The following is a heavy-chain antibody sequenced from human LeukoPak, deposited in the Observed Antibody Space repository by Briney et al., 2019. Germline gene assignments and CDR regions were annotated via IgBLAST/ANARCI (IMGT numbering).Heavy chain of an antibody. J-gene: IGHJ4*02. V-gene: IGHV3-7*04. CDR3: AKDYDSSGYYSVFDY. CDR2: IKQDGSEK. Sequence: GGSLRLSCAASGFTFSSYWMSWVRQAPGKGLEWVANIKQDGSEKYYVDSVKGRFTISRDNAKNSLYLQMNSLRTEDTAVYYCAKDYDSSGYYSVFDYWGQGTLVTVSS. D-gene: IGHD3-22*01. CDR1: GFTFSSYW.